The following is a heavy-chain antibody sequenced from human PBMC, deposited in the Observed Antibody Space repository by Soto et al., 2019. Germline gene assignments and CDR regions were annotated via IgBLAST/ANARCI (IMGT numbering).Heavy chain of an antibody. CDR2: IKSKTDGGTP. J-gene: IGHJ4*02. CDR1: GFTFTNAW. Sequence: PGGSLRLSCAASGFTFTNAWMNWVRQAPGKGLEWVGRIKSKTDGGTPDYAAPVKGRFNISRDDSKNTVYLQMNSLKSEDTAVYYCTTGYGEPYPFNDYWGQGSQVTVSS. CDR3: TTGYGEPYPFNDY. V-gene: IGHV3-15*07. D-gene: IGHD1-26*01.